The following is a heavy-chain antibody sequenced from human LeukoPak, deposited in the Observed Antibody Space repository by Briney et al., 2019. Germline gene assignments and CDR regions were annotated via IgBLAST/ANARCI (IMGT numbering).Heavy chain of an antibody. CDR2: INHSGST. D-gene: IGHD6-19*01. CDR1: GGSFSGYY. J-gene: IGHJ6*02. V-gene: IGHV4-34*01. Sequence: PSETLSLTCAVYGGSFSGYYWSWIRQPPGKGLEWIGEINHSGSTDYNPSLKSRVTISVDTSKNQFSLKLSSVTAADTAVYYCAQTTYSSGWYNYYYYGMDVWGQGTTVTVSS. CDR3: AQTTYSSGWYNYYYYGMDV.